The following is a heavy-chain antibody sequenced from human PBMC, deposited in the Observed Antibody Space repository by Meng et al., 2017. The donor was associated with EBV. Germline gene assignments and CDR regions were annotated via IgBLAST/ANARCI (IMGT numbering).Heavy chain of an antibody. CDR2: IIPIFGTA. CDR3: ARAPDNWNDGPYY. Sequence: QGYLVQSVAELERPVSVVNVSCKASAGTCSSYAISVVRQAPGQGLEWMGGIIPIFGTANYAQKFQGRVTITADESTSTAYMELSSLRSEDTAVYYCARAPDNWNDGPYYWGQGTLVTVSS. V-gene: IGHV1-69*01. CDR1: AGTCSSYA. J-gene: IGHJ4*02. D-gene: IGHD1-20*01.